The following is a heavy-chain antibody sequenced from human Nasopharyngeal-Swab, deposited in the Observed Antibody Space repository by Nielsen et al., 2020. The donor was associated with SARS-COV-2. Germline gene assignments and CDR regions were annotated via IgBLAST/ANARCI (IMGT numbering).Heavy chain of an antibody. CDR2: IYDSGST. J-gene: IGHJ6*02. D-gene: IGHD6-19*01. CDR3: ARDSGVAGTKYYYYRMDV. Sequence: IRQPPGKGLEWIGDIYDSGSTYYDPALKSRVTISVDTSKNQFSLRLSSVTAADTAVYYCARDSGVAGTKYYYYRMDVWGQGTPVTVSS. V-gene: IGHV4-30-4*01.